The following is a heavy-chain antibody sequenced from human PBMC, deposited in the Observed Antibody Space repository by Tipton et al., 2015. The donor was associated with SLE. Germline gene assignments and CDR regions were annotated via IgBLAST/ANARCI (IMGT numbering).Heavy chain of an antibody. CDR2: IDPSDSYT. CDR3: ARLGGFGGATFKGGMDV. V-gene: IGHV5-10-1*01. J-gene: IGHJ6*02. CDR1: GYSFTSYW. D-gene: IGHD1-26*01. Sequence: QLVQSGAEVKKPGESLRISCKGSGYSFTSYWISWVRQMPGKGLEWMGRIDPSDSYTNYSPSFQGHVTISADKSISTAYLQWSSLKASDTAIYYCARLGGFGGATFKGGMDVWGQGTTVTVSS.